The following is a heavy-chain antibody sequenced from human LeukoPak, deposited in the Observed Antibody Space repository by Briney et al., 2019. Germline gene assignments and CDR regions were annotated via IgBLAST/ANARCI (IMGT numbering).Heavy chain of an antibody. D-gene: IGHD3-3*01. J-gene: IGHJ5*02. CDR1: GFSFSYYW. CDR3: ARDAEVGTLFGVLSRYNWFDP. CDR2: IKQDGSEK. V-gene: IGHV3-7*01. Sequence: GGSLRLSCAASGFSFSYYWMSWVRQAPGKGLEWVANIKQDGSEKYYVDSVKGRFTTSTDNAKKSLYLQMSSLRAEDTGVYYCARDAEVGTLFGVLSRYNWFDPWGQGALVTVSS.